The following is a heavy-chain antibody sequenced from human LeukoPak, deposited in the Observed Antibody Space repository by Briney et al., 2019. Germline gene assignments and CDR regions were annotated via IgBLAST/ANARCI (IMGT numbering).Heavy chain of an antibody. V-gene: IGHV3-23*01. J-gene: IGHJ5*02. CDR1: GFTFSNYA. CDR3: AKATGTLGA. CDR2: ISGSGGRT. D-gene: IGHD1-1*01. Sequence: GGSLRLSCAASGFTFSNYAITWVRQAPGKGLEWVSSISGSGGRTYYADSVKGRFTISRDNSKNTLYLQMNSLTAEDTAVYYCAKATGTLGAWGQGTLVTVSS.